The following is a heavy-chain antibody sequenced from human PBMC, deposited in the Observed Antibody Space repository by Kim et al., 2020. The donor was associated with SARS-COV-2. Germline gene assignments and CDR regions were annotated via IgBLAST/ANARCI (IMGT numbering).Heavy chain of an antibody. J-gene: IGHJ5*02. CDR3: ARSLGIAAAGGWFDP. D-gene: IGHD6-13*01. CDR2: IYYSGST. CDR1: GGSISSYY. V-gene: IGHV4-59*13. Sequence: SETLSLTCTVSGGSISSYYWSWIRQPPGKGLEWIGYIYYSGSTNYNPSLKSRVTISVDTSKNQFSLKLSSVTAADTAVYYCARSLGIAAAGGWFDPWGQG.